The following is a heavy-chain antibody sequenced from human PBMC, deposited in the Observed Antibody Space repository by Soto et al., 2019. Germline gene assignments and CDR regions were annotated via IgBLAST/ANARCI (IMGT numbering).Heavy chain of an antibody. CDR1: GFTFSSYA. J-gene: IGHJ2*01. D-gene: IGHD6-13*01. CDR2: ISTSGIDT. Sequence: EVQLLESGGDLVQPGGSLRLSCAASGFTFSSYAMTWVRQAPGKGLEWVSSISTSGIDTFYADSVKGRFTMSRDNSGNTLYLQMNSLRAEDRALYYCAKKYTSSQGYFDLWGRGTLVTVSS. CDR3: AKKYTSSQGYFDL. V-gene: IGHV3-23*01.